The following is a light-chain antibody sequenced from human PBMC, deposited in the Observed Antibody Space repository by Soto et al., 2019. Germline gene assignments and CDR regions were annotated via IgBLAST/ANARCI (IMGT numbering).Light chain of an antibody. CDR1: QDIGTK. J-gene: IGKJ5*01. Sequence: EIVMTQSPAILSVSPGERGTLSCRASQDIGTKLAWYQQKPGQAPSLLMYDVSTRASAAPARFSGSGSGSEFTLTISSLQPEDSAIYYCQQADTFPITFGQGTRLEIK. V-gene: IGKV3-15*01. CDR2: DVS. CDR3: QQADTFPIT.